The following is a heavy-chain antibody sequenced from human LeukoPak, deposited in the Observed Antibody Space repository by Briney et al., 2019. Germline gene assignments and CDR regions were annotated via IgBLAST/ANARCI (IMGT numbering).Heavy chain of an antibody. CDR1: GYTFTSYY. V-gene: IGHV1-46*01. CDR3: ARAVEIFEWLPIPDFDY. J-gene: IGHJ4*02. D-gene: IGHD3-3*01. CDR2: INPSGGST. Sequence: ASVKVSCKASGYTFTSYYMHWVRQAPGQGLEWMGIINPSGGSTSYAQKFQGRVTMTRDTSTSTVYMELSSLRSEDTAVYYCARAVEIFEWLPIPDFDYWGQGTLVTVSS.